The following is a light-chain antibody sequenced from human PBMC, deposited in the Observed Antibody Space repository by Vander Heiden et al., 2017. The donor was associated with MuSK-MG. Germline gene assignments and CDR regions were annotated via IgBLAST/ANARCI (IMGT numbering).Light chain of an antibody. J-gene: IGLJ3*02. CDR2: RNN. Sequence: QSVLTQPPSASGTPGQRVTISCSGSSPNIGSNYVYWYQQLPGTATKLRIYRNNQRPSGVPDRFSGSKSGTSASLAISGRRSEDEADYYCAAWDDSLSGGVFGGGTKLTVI. V-gene: IGLV1-47*01. CDR3: AAWDDSLSGGV. CDR1: SPNIGSNY.